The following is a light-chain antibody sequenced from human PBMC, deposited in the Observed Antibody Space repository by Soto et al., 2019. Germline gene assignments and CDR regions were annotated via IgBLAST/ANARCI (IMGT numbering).Light chain of an antibody. CDR2: EVS. Sequence: ALTQPASVFGSPGQSITFSCTGISSDVGGYNFVSWYQQHPGKAPKLMIYEVSSRPSGVSNRFSGSKSGNTASLTISGLQPEDEADYYCSSYTTSTTVVFGTGTKVTVL. V-gene: IGLV2-14*03. J-gene: IGLJ1*01. CDR3: SSYTTSTTVV. CDR1: SSDVGGYNF.